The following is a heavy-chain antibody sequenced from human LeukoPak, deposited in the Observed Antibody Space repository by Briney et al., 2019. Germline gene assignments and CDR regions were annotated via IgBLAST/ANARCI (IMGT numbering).Heavy chain of an antibody. J-gene: IGHJ4*02. CDR2: IIPIFGTT. CDR3: ARVSDYDILTGFYRGDYFDY. D-gene: IGHD3-9*01. Sequence: SVKVSCKTSGGTFSSYGISWVRQAPGQGLEWMGGIIPIFGTTNYAQKFQGRVTVTADESTSTAYMELSSLRSEDTAVYYCARVSDYDILTGFYRGDYFDYWGQGTLVTVSS. CDR1: GGTFSSYG. V-gene: IGHV1-69*13.